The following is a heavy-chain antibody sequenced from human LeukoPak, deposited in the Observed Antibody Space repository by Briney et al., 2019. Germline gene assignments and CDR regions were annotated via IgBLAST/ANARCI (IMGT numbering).Heavy chain of an antibody. CDR1: GGTFSSYA. J-gene: IGHJ6*03. CDR3: ARGDYYDSSGRHYYYYHMDV. V-gene: IGHV1-69*06. Sequence: SVKVSCKASGGTFSSYAISWVRQAPGQGLEWMGGIIPIFGTANYAQKFQGRVTITADKSTSTAYMELSSLRSEDTAVYYCARGDYYDSSGRHYYYYHMDVWGKGTTVTVSS. CDR2: IIPIFGTA. D-gene: IGHD3-22*01.